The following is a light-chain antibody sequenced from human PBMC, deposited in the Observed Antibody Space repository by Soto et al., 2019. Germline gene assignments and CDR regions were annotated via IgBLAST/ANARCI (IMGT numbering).Light chain of an antibody. CDR1: QSISSY. Sequence: DIQISHSPSSLSASLGYIFTITFRASQSISSYLNWCQQKPGKAPKLLIYEASSLQSGVPSRFSGSGSGTEFTLTISSLQPDDFATYYCQQYDTCCTFGQGTKVDI. CDR2: EAS. J-gene: IGKJ1*01. V-gene: IGKV1-5*01. CDR3: QQYDTCCT.